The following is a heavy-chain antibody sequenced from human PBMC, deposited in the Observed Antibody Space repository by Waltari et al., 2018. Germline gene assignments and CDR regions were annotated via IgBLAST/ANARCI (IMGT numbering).Heavy chain of an antibody. Sequence: QVQLVESGGGVVQPGRSLRLSCAASGFTFSSYGMHWVRQAPGKGLEWVAVISYDGSNKYYADSVKGRFTISRDNSKNTLYLQMNSLRAEDTAVYYCAKLSGILDYYYGMDVWGQGTTVTVSS. J-gene: IGHJ6*02. V-gene: IGHV3-30*18. D-gene: IGHD1-26*01. CDR3: AKLSGILDYYYGMDV. CDR2: ISYDGSNK. CDR1: GFTFSSYG.